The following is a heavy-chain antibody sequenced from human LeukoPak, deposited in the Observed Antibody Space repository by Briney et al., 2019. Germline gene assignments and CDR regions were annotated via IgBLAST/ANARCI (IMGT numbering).Heavy chain of an antibody. D-gene: IGHD2-2*03. CDR2: IKQDGSDK. J-gene: IGHJ4*02. CDR3: ARVGSQSFDY. CDR1: GFTFRTYW. Sequence: GGSLRLSCAASGFTFRTYWMSCVRQAPGKGLEWVANIKQDGSDKYYVDSVKGRFTISKDNAKNSLCLQMNSLRAEDTAVYYCARVGSQSFDYWGQGTLVTVSS. V-gene: IGHV3-7*01.